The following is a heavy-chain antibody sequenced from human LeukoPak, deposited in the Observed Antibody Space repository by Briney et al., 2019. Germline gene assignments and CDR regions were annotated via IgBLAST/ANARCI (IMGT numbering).Heavy chain of an antibody. CDR3: ARDERDEYFDWLLLFDP. CDR1: GYTFTSYA. J-gene: IGHJ5*02. D-gene: IGHD3-9*01. Sequence: ASVKVSCKASGYTFTSYAIHWVRQAPGQRLEWMGWINAGNGDTKYPQNFQGRVTITRDTSASTAYMELSSLRSEDTAVYFCARDERDEYFDWLLLFDPWGQGTLVTVSS. V-gene: IGHV1-3*01. CDR2: INAGNGDT.